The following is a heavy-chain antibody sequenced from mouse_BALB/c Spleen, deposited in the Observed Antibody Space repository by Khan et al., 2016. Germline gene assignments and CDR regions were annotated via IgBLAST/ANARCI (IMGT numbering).Heavy chain of an antibody. D-gene: IGHD1-1*01. CDR3: ASYYGSSYDYFDY. Sequence: QVQLQQSGAELARPGASVKLSCKASGYTFTSYWMQWVKQRPGQGLEWIGAIYPGDGDTRYTQTFKGKVTLTADKSSSTAYMQLSSLASEDSAVYYCASYYGSSYDYFDYWGQGTTLTVSS. CDR1: GYTFTSYW. V-gene: IGHV1-87*01. J-gene: IGHJ2*01. CDR2: IYPGDGDT.